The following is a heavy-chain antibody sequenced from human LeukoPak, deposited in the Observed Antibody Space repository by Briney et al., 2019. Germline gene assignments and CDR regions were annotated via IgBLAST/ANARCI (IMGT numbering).Heavy chain of an antibody. CDR3: ARDNSSVLRFLEWLLLDY. V-gene: IGHV3-21*01. CDR2: ISSSSYI. J-gene: IGHJ4*02. D-gene: IGHD3-3*01. CDR1: GFTFSSYS. Sequence: PGGSLRLSCAASGFTFSSYSMNWVRQAPGKGLEWVSSISSSSYIYYADSVKGRFTISRDNAKNPLYLQMNSLRAEDTAVYYCARDNSSVLRFLEWLLLDYWGQGTLVTVSS.